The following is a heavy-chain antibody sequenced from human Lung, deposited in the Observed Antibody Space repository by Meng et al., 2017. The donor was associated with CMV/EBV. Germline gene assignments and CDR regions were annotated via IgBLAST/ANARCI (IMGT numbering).Heavy chain of an antibody. J-gene: IGHJ4*02. Sequence: SLKISCVGSGYSFGNYAMHWVRQAPGKGLEWVAVISYDGDKKFYTDSVKGRFTISRDNSKNTLILQMNSLRTEDTAVYYCARVYYDSTNYYFSFGYWGQGXLVTVSS. V-gene: IGHV3-30*04. D-gene: IGHD3-22*01. CDR1: GYSFGNYA. CDR3: ARVYYDSTNYYFSFGY. CDR2: ISYDGDKK.